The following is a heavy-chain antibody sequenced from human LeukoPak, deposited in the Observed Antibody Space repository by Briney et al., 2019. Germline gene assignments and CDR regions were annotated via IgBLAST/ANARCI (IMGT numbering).Heavy chain of an antibody. V-gene: IGHV1-69*01. CDR2: IIPIFVTA. Sequence: SVKVSCKASGGTFSSYAISWVRQAPGQGLEWMGGIIPIFVTANDAQKFQGRVTITADESTSTAYMELRSLRSEDTAVYYCARVGVLLWFGELLYPNWFDPWGQGKLVTVSS. D-gene: IGHD3-10*01. CDR3: ARVGVLLWFGELLYPNWFDP. CDR1: GGTFSSYA. J-gene: IGHJ5*02.